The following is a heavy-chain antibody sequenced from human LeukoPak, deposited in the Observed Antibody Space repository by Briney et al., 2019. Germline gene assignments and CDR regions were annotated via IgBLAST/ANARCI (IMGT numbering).Heavy chain of an antibody. CDR2: ISSSGSTI. V-gene: IGHV3-11*01. J-gene: IGHJ4*02. CDR1: GFTFSDYY. D-gene: IGHD6-6*01. Sequence: PGGSLRLSCAASGFTFSDYYMSWIRQAPGKGLEWVSYISSSGSTIYYADSVKGRFTISRDNAKNSLNLQMNSLRAEDTAVYYCASRSIAADVDYWGQGTLVTVSS. CDR3: ASRSIAADVDY.